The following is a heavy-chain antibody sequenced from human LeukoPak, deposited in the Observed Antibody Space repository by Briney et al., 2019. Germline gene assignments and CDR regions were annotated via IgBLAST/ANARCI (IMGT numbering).Heavy chain of an antibody. J-gene: IGHJ4*02. V-gene: IGHV3-9*01. D-gene: IGHD2-8*01. CDR1: GFTFDDYA. Sequence: GRSLRLSCAASGFTFDDYAMHWVRQAPGKGLEWVSGISWNSGSIGYADSVKGRFTISRDNAKNSLYLQVNSLRAEDTALYYCAKDKWADTYYFDYWGQGTLVTVSS. CDR2: ISWNSGSI. CDR3: AKDKWADTYYFDY.